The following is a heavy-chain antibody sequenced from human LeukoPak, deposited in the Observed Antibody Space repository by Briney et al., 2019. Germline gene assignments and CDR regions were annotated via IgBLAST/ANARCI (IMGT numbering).Heavy chain of an antibody. V-gene: IGHV4-38-2*01. J-gene: IGHJ3*02. Sequence: SETLSLTCAVSGYSISSGYYWGWIRQPPGKGLEWIGSIYHSGSTYYNPSLKSRVTISVDTSKNQFSLKLSSVTAADTAVYYCARGRRDAFDIWGQGTMVTVSS. CDR2: IYHSGST. CDR3: ARGRRDAFDI. CDR1: GYSISSGYY.